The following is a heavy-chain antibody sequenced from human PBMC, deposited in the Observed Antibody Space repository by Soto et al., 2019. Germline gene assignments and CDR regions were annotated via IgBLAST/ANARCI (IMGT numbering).Heavy chain of an antibody. V-gene: IGHV3-11*01. D-gene: IGHD3-3*01. CDR2: ISTSGRTI. CDR1: GFPFIDYY. Sequence: GGSLRLSCGSSGFPFIDYYISWIRQAPGKGLECISYISTSGRTIYYADSVKGRFTISRDNAKNSLYLQMDSLRAEDTAVYYCGSEDFWSMDVWGQGTTVTVSS. J-gene: IGHJ6*02. CDR3: GSEDFWSMDV.